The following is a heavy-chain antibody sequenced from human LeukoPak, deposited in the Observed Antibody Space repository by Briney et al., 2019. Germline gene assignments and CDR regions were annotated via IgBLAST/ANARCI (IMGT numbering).Heavy chain of an antibody. J-gene: IGHJ6*02. Sequence: SETLSLTCAVYGGSFSGYYWSWIRQPPGKGLEWIGEINHSGSTNYNPSLKSRVTISVDTSKKQFSLKLSSVTAADTAVYYCAAYSYRYGMDVWGQGTTVTVS. D-gene: IGHD5-18*01. CDR2: INHSGST. CDR1: GGSFSGYY. CDR3: AAYSYRYGMDV. V-gene: IGHV4-34*01.